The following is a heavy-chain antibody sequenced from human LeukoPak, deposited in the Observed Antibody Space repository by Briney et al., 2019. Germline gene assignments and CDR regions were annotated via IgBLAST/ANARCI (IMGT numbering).Heavy chain of an antibody. J-gene: IGHJ3*02. CDR2: IDPSDSYT. CDR3: AIRGGGSSGYHPADAFDI. V-gene: IGHV5-10-1*04. CDR1: GYIFTSYW. D-gene: IGHD3-22*01. Sequence: GESLKISCQGSGYIFTSYWISWVRQMPGKGLEWMGRIDPSDSYTNYSPSFQGQVTISADKSISTAYLQWSSLKASDAAMYYCAIRGGGSSGYHPADAFDIWGQGTMVTVSS.